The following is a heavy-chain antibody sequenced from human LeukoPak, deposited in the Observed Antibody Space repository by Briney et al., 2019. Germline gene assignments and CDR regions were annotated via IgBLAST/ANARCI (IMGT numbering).Heavy chain of an antibody. V-gene: IGHV3-30-3*01. D-gene: IGHD3-22*01. Sequence: GGSLRPSCAASGFTFSSYAMHWVRQAPGKGLEWVAVISYDGSNKYYADSVKGRFTISRDNAKNSLYLQMSSLRADDTAVYYCARDRLLYYYDSGPTGHFQHWGQGTLVTV. CDR1: GFTFSSYA. J-gene: IGHJ1*01. CDR2: ISYDGSNK. CDR3: ARDRLLYYYDSGPTGHFQH.